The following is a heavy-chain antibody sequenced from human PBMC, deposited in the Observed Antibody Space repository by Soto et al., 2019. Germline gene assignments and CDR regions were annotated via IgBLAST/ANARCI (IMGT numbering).Heavy chain of an antibody. CDR3: AKGHPGGSCYSGLDC. D-gene: IGHD2-15*01. Sequence: VGSLRLSCAASGFTFSSCAITWVRQAPGKGLEWVLAISGSGDTTYYADSVKGRFTISRDTSKNTVYLQMNSLRVDDTAVYYCAKGHPGGSCYSGLDCWGQGTLVTVSS. J-gene: IGHJ4*02. CDR2: ISGSGDTT. V-gene: IGHV3-23*01. CDR1: GFTFSSCA.